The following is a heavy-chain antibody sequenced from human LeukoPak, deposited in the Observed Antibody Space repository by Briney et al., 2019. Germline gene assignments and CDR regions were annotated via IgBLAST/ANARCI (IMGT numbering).Heavy chain of an antibody. J-gene: IGHJ4*02. CDR2: INHSGST. D-gene: IGHD3-22*01. Sequence: SETLSLTCAVCGGSFSGYYWSWIRQPPGKGLEWIGEINHSGSTNYNPSLKSRVTISVDTSKNQFSLKLSSVTAADTAVYYCARGRRNYYDSSGYYPNWGQGTLVTVSS. CDR3: ARGRRNYYDSSGYYPN. V-gene: IGHV4-34*01. CDR1: GGSFSGYY.